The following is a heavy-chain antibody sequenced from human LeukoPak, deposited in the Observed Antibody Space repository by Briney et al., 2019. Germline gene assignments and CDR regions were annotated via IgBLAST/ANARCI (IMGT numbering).Heavy chain of an antibody. CDR2: IEYHGSNK. CDR3: AKSRSGSANWALRIFDN. Sequence: PGGSLRLSCAASGFIFSDSGMHWVRQAPGKGLEWVAYIEYHGSNKKHADSVKGRVAISRDNSKTTLYLQMNSLRAEDTAVYYCAKSRSGSANWALRIFDNWGQGTLVSVSS. J-gene: IGHJ4*02. D-gene: IGHD3-10*01. V-gene: IGHV3-30*02. CDR1: GFIFSDSG.